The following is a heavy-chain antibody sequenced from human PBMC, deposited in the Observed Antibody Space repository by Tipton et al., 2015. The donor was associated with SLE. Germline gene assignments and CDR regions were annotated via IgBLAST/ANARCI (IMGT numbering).Heavy chain of an antibody. Sequence: GLVKPSETLSLTCTVSGGSISSSSSYWGWIRQPPAKGLEWIGTIYYSGSTYYNPSLKSRVTISADTSKNHFSLKLSSVTAAGTAVYYCARGYDSSVRGLVGDWGQGTLVTVSS. CDR1: GGSISSSSSY. D-gene: IGHD3-22*01. CDR3: ARGYDSSVRGLVGD. J-gene: IGHJ4*02. CDR2: IYYSGST. V-gene: IGHV4-39*02.